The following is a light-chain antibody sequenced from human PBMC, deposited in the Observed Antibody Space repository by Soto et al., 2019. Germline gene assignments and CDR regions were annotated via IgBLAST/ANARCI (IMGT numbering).Light chain of an antibody. CDR3: QQYNSYPLT. CDR2: KAS. CDR1: KSISSW. Sequence: DIQMTQSPSTLSASVGGRVTITCRASKSISSWLAWYQQKPGKAPNLLIYKASSLESGVPSRFSGSGSGTEFTLTISGLQPDDFAIYYCQQYNSYPLTFGGGTKVEIK. V-gene: IGKV1-5*03. J-gene: IGKJ4*01.